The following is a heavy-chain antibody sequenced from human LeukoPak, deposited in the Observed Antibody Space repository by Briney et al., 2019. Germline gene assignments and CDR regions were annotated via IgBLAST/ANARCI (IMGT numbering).Heavy chain of an antibody. D-gene: IGHD2-2*01. Sequence: SETLSLTCAVYGGSFSGYYWSWIRQPPGKGLEWIGEINHSGSTNYNPSLKSRVTISVDTSKNQFSLKLSSVTAADTAVYYCARRQYQLLLSNFDYWGQGTLVTVSS. CDR3: ARRQYQLLLSNFDY. CDR1: GGSFSGYY. J-gene: IGHJ4*02. CDR2: INHSGST. V-gene: IGHV4-34*01.